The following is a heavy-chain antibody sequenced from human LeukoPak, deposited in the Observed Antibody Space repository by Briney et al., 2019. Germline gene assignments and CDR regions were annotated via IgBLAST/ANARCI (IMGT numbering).Heavy chain of an antibody. Sequence: PGGSLRLSCAASGFTFSIYAMTWVRQAPGKGLEWVSTIGGGPVFYADSVKGRFTISRDDSKNTLFLQMNSLRAEDTARYYCAKDSFSHNGVYDALDIWGQGTMVTVSS. CDR2: IGGGPV. CDR1: GFTFSIYA. V-gene: IGHV3-23*01. CDR3: AKDSFSHNGVYDALDI. D-gene: IGHD2-8*01. J-gene: IGHJ3*02.